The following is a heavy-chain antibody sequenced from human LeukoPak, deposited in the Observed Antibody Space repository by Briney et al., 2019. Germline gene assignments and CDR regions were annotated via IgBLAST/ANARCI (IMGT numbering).Heavy chain of an antibody. CDR1: GYSFTSYW. V-gene: IGHV5-51*01. D-gene: IGHD3-22*01. J-gene: IGHJ4*02. CDR3: ARLERDSSGYPERG. CDR2: IYPGDSDT. Sequence: GESLKISCKGSGYSFTSYWIGWVRQVSGKGLEWTGIIYPGDSDTRYSPSFQGQVTISADKSISTAYLQWSSLKASDTAMYYCARLERDSSGYPERGWGQGTLVTVSS.